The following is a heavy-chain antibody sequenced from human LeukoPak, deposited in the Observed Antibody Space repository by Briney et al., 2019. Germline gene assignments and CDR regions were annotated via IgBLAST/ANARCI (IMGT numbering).Heavy chain of an antibody. J-gene: IGHJ4*02. CDR3: AKTSRRDSTYDSPFDY. CDR1: GFTFSTYA. CDR2: VRGSGTAT. D-gene: IGHD3-3*01. Sequence: GSLRLSCAASGFTFSTYAVTWFRQAPGKGLEWVSAVRGSGTATYYADSVKGRFTISRDNSDNTLYLQMNSLRAEDTAIYYCAKTSRRDSTYDSPFDYWGQGTLVTVSS. V-gene: IGHV3-23*01.